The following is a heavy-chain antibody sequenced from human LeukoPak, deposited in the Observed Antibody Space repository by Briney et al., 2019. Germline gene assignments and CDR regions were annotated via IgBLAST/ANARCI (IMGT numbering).Heavy chain of an antibody. V-gene: IGHV3-21*01. Sequence: GGSLRLSCTAPGFTFSTYTMNWVRQAPGKGLEWVSSIIGDSTYTYYADSVRGRFTISRDNARHSLYLQMNSLRAEDTAVYYCATDPSGDTPPWGRGILVTVSS. J-gene: IGHJ4*02. CDR3: ATDPSGDTPP. D-gene: IGHD1-26*01. CDR1: GFTFSTYT. CDR2: IIGDSTYT.